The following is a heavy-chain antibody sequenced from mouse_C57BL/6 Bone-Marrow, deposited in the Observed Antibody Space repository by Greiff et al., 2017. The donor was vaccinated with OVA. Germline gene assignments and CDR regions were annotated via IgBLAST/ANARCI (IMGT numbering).Heavy chain of an antibody. CDR1: GFSLTSYG. CDR2: IWSGGST. Sequence: VQRVESGPGLVQPSQSLSITCTVSGFSLTSYGVHWVRQSPGKGLEWLGVIWSGGSTDYNAAFISRLSISKDNSKSQVFFKMNSLQADDTAIYYCARKGYDGYYHYAMDYWGQGTSVTVSS. CDR3: ARKGYDGYYHYAMDY. J-gene: IGHJ4*01. D-gene: IGHD2-3*01. V-gene: IGHV2-2*01.